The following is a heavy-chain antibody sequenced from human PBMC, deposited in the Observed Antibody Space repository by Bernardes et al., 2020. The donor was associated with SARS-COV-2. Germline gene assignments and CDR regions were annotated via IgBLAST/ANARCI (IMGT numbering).Heavy chain of an antibody. CDR2: ISSDSSTI. D-gene: IGHD2-15*01. CDR1: GFTFSAYS. Sequence: GWSLRLSCAASGFTFSAYSMNWVRQAPGKGLEWVSYISSDSSTIYYADSVKGRFTISRDNGKNSLYLQMNSLRADDTAVYYCARPDCSGGGCTYYYYGMDVWGQGTTVTVSS. V-gene: IGHV3-48*01. CDR3: ARPDCSGGGCTYYYYGMDV. J-gene: IGHJ6*02.